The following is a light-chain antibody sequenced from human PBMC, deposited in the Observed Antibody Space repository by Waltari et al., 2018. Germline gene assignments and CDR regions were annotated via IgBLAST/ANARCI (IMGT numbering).Light chain of an antibody. Sequence: QSALTQPASVSGSPGQSITISCTDVGSYNVVSWYQQYPGKAPKLMIYEVTNRPSGVSTRFSGSKSGNTASLTISGLQGEDEADYYCCSYAGSSTWVFGGGTKVTVL. J-gene: IGLJ3*02. CDR2: EVT. CDR3: CSYAGSSTWV. CDR1: VGSYNV. V-gene: IGLV2-23*02.